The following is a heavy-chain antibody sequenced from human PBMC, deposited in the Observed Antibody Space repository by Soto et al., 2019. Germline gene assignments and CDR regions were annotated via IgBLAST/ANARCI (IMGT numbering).Heavy chain of an antibody. Sequence: ASVKVSCKASGYTFTSYDINWVRQATGQGLEWMGWMNPNSGNTGYAQKFQGRVTMTRNTSTSTAYMELRSLRSDDTAVYYCARDPVAGTSRAFDIWGQGTMVTVSS. V-gene: IGHV1-8*01. J-gene: IGHJ3*02. CDR3: ARDPVAGTSRAFDI. D-gene: IGHD6-19*01. CDR1: GYTFTSYD. CDR2: MNPNSGNT.